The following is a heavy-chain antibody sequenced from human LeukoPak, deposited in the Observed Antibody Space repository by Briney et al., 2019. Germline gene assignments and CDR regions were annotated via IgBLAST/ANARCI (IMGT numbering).Heavy chain of an antibody. CDR1: GFTFSNYA. J-gene: IGHJ4*02. CDR2: ISYDGTNK. V-gene: IGHV3-30*04. Sequence: AGGSLRLSCAASGFTFSNYAMHWVRQAPGKGLEWVTIISYDGTNKYADSVKGRFTISRDNSKNTLYLQMNSLRAEDTALYYCAKDIDGTAMAALDYWGQGTLVTVSS. D-gene: IGHD5-18*01. CDR3: AKDIDGTAMAALDY.